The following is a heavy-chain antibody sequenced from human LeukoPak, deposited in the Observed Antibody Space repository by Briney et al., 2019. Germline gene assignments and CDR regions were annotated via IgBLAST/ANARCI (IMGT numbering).Heavy chain of an antibody. Sequence: GGSLRLSCAASGFTFSRYGMSWVRQAPGKGLEWVSVISGSDGSGGTTYYADSVTGRFTIYRDNAKNTLYLQMNSLRAEDTAVYYCATTYVTGRYDYFDYWGQGTLVTVSS. CDR3: ATTYVTGRYDYFDY. CDR2: ISGSDGSGGTT. D-gene: IGHD6-19*01. CDR1: GFTFSRYG. V-gene: IGHV3-23*01. J-gene: IGHJ4*02.